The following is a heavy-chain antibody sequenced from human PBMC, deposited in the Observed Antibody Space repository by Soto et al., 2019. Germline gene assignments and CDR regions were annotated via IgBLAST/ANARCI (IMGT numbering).Heavy chain of an antibody. V-gene: IGHV2-5*02. J-gene: IGHJ4*02. D-gene: IGHD4-17*01. Sequence: RQPPVKALDWLALIFWDDDKRYSPSLKSRLTITKDTSKNQVVLTMTNMDPVDTGTYYCAHRMTTARWVDYWGQGTLVTVS. CDR3: AHRMTTARWVDY. CDR2: IFWDDDK.